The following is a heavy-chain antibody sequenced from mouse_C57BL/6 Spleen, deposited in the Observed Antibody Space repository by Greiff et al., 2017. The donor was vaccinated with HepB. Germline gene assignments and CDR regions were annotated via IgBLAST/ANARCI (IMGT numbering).Heavy chain of an antibody. J-gene: IGHJ4*01. Sequence: QVQLQQPGAELVKPGASVKLSCKASGYTFTSYWMQWVKQRPGQGLEWIGEIDPSDSYTNYNQKFKGKATLTVDTSSSTAYMQLSSLTSEDSAVYYCARARGYDGDGYAMDYWGQGTSVTVSS. CDR2: IDPSDSYT. D-gene: IGHD2-2*01. CDR3: ARARGYDGDGYAMDY. V-gene: IGHV1-50*01. CDR1: GYTFTSYW.